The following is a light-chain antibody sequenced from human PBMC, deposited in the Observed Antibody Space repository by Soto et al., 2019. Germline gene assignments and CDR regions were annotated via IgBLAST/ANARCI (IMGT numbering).Light chain of an antibody. CDR1: NNDVGGYNL. J-gene: IGLJ3*02. Sequence: QSVLTQPDSVSGSPGQSITISCTGTNNDVGGYNLVSWYQQYPGKAPKLVIYEANKRPSGVSDRFSGSRSGNTASLTISALQVEDEAVYSCCSFAGGATFVFGGGTKLTVL. V-gene: IGLV2-23*02. CDR2: EAN. CDR3: CSFAGGATFV.